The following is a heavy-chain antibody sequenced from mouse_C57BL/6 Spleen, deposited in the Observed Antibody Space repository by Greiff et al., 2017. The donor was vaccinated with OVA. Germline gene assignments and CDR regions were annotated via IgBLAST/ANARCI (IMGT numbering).Heavy chain of an antibody. V-gene: IGHV3-8*01. J-gene: IGHJ2*01. CDR2: ISYSGST. CDR3: ARGDYDGFDY. Sequence: EVQRVESGPGLAKPSQTLSLTCSVTGYSITSDYWNWIRKFPGNKLEYMGYISYSGSTSYNPSLKSRISITRDTSKNQYYLQLNSVTTEDAATYCCARGDYDGFDYWGQGTTLTVSS. CDR1: GYSITSDY. D-gene: IGHD2-4*01.